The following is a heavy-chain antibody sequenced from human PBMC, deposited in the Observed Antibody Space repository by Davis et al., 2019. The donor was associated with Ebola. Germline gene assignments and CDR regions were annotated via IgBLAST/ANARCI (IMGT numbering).Heavy chain of an antibody. CDR1: GYTFTSYY. V-gene: IGHV1-46*03. CDR2: INPSGGST. CDR3: ARGLVADTFFDY. Sequence: AASVKVSCKASGYTFTSYYMHWVRQAPGQGLEWMGMINPSGGSTSYAQKFQGRVTLSRGTFTNTVSMELSSLRSEDTGVYYCARGLVADTFFDYWGQGTLVTVSS. D-gene: IGHD6-19*01. J-gene: IGHJ4*02.